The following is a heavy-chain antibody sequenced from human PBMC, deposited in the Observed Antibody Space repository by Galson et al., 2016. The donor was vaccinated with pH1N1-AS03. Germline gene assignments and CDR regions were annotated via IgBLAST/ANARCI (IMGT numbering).Heavy chain of an antibody. Sequence: SLRLSCAASGISFSKAWMTWFRQGPGKGLEWLGRIKSSSDGGTTEYAAPVKGRFIISRDDSQSTVYLQMNSLKTEDTALYYCATRPPPYGDYALDFWGQGTLVTVSS. V-gene: IGHV3-15*01. CDR1: GISFSKAW. CDR3: ATRPPPYGDYALDF. CDR2: IKSSSDGGTT. J-gene: IGHJ4*02. D-gene: IGHD4-17*01.